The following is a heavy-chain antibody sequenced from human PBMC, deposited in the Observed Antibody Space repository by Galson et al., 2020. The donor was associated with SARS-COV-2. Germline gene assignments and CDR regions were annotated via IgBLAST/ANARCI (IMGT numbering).Heavy chain of an antibody. J-gene: IGHJ5*01. Sequence: GESLKISCAASGLTFSNTEMNCVRQAPGKGLEWLSYISMSGITIYYADSVKGRFTISRDNAENSLYLQMNSLRAEDTGIYYCATGDVWFESWGQGTLVTVSS. CDR3: ATGDVWFES. CDR1: GLTFSNTE. D-gene: IGHD7-27*01. CDR2: ISMSGITI. V-gene: IGHV3-48*03.